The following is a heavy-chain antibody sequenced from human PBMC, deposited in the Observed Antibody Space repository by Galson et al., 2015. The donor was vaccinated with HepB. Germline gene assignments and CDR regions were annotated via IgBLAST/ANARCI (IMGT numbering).Heavy chain of an antibody. V-gene: IGHV1-46*01. D-gene: IGHD3-10*01. Sequence: SVKVSCKASGYKFISYYMHWVRQAPGQGLEWMGIISPSGGSTDYAPKFQGRVTLTRDTSTSTVFMELSSLRSDDTAVYFCARGVLLWDGPDYWGQGTVVTVSS. CDR1: GYKFISYY. CDR2: ISPSGGST. J-gene: IGHJ4*02. CDR3: ARGVLLWDGPDY.